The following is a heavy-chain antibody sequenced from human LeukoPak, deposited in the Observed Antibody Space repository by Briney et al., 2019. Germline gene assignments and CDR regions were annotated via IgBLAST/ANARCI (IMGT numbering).Heavy chain of an antibody. V-gene: IGHV1-58*02. CDR3: AAGTPNIVAHDAFDI. Sequence: GTLVKVSCKASGFTFTSSAMQWVRQARGQRLEWIGWIVVGSGNTNYAQKFQERVTITRDMSTSTAYMELSSLRSEDTAVYYCAAGTPNIVAHDAFDIWGQGTMVTVSS. D-gene: IGHD5-12*01. CDR2: IVVGSGNT. CDR1: GFTFTSSA. J-gene: IGHJ3*02.